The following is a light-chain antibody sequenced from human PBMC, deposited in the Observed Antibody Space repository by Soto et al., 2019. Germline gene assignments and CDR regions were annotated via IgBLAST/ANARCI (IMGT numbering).Light chain of an antibody. CDR1: QSVSSN. Sequence: EIVMTQSPATLSVSPGERATLSCRASQSVSSNLALYQQKPGQAPRLLIYGASSRATGIPDRFSGSGSGTDFTLTISRLEPEDFAVYYCQQYGSSHWTFGQGTKVDIK. CDR3: QQYGSSHWT. J-gene: IGKJ1*01. CDR2: GAS. V-gene: IGKV3-20*01.